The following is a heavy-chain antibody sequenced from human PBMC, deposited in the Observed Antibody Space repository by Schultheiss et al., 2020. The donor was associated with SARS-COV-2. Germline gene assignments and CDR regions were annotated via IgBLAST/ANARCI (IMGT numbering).Heavy chain of an antibody. J-gene: IGHJ4*02. D-gene: IGHD5-24*01. Sequence: GGSLRLSCAASGFTFSSYGMHWVRQAPGKGLEWVAVISYDGSNKYYADSVKGRFTISRDNSKNTPYLQMNSLRAEDTAVYYCAKIGRDGILFDYWGQGTLVTVSS. CDR2: ISYDGSNK. V-gene: IGHV3-30*18. CDR1: GFTFSSYG. CDR3: AKIGRDGILFDY.